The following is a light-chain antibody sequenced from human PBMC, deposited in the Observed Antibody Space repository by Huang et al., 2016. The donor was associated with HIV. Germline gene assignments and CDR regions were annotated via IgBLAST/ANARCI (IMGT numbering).Light chain of an antibody. J-gene: IGKJ4*01. V-gene: IGKV3-11*01. Sequence: EIVLTQSPATLSLSPGERATLSCRASQSVSSFLAWYQQKPCTSPRLLIYDTSNMATDRPVSFSGIGSGTDFTLTIGSLEPEDFAVYYCQQRSDWPHTFGGGTKVEIK. CDR2: DTS. CDR1: QSVSSF. CDR3: QQRSDWPHT.